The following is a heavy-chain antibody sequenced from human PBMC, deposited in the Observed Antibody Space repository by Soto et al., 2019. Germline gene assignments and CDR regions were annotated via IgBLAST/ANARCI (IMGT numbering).Heavy chain of an antibody. CDR1: GGTFSSYT. J-gene: IGHJ4*02. V-gene: IGHV1-69*04. Sequence: SVKVSCKASGGTFSSYTLNWVRQAPGQGLEWMGRIIPLLNIANYAQKFQGRVTMTRNTSISTAYMELSSLRSEDTAVYYCARESRSGMMGYWGQGTLVTVSS. CDR2: IIPLLNIA. D-gene: IGHD2-15*01. CDR3: ARESRSGMMGY.